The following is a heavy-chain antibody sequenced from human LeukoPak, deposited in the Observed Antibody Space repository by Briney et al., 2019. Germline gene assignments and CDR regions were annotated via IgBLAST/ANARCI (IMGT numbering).Heavy chain of an antibody. Sequence: ASVKVSFKASGYTFSIYGISWMRQAPGQGLEWMGWISAYNGNTNYAQKLQGRVTMTTDTSTSTAYMELRSLRSDDTAVYYCARGGYDEGELRRSFFNYWGQGTLVTVSS. D-gene: IGHD1-26*01. V-gene: IGHV1-18*01. J-gene: IGHJ4*02. CDR3: ARGGYDEGELRRSFFNY. CDR2: ISAYNGNT. CDR1: GYTFSIYG.